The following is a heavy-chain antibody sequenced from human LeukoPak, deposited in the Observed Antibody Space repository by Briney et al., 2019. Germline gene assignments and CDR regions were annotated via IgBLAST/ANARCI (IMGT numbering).Heavy chain of an antibody. CDR1: GFTFSSSG. CDR2: IYSGGST. Sequence: GGSLRLSCAASGFTFSSSGMNWVRQAPGKGLEWVSVIYSGGSTYYADSVKGRFTISRDNSKNTLYLQMNSLRAEDTAVYYCARMSGSYYYFDYWGQGTLVTVSS. D-gene: IGHD1-26*01. J-gene: IGHJ4*02. V-gene: IGHV3-53*01. CDR3: ARMSGSYYYFDY.